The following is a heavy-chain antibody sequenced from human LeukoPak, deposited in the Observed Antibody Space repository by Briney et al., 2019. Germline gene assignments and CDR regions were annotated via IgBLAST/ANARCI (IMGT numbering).Heavy chain of an antibody. CDR2: IWYDGSNK. J-gene: IGHJ3*02. CDR3: AKGTTMYAFDI. D-gene: IGHD1-1*01. Sequence: GRSLRLSCAASGFTFSSYGMHWVRQAPGKGLEWVAVIWYDGSNKYYADSVKGRFTISRDNSKNSLYLQMNSLTTEDTALYFCAKGTTMYAFDIWGQGTMVTVSS. CDR1: GFTFSSYG. V-gene: IGHV3-33*06.